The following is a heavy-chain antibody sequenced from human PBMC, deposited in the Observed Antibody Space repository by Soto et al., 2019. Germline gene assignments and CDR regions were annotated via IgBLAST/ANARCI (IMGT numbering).Heavy chain of an antibody. J-gene: IGHJ4*02. CDR2: INPYSGSA. V-gene: IGHV1-2*02. Sequence: ASVKVSCKASGYTFTGFYIHWVRQAPGQGLEWVGWINPYSGSAKYAQRFEARVTMTRDTSINTAYMELSSLTSDDTAVFYCARRCGDYCGRTGNGYYFDYWGQGTLVTVCS. CDR1: GYTFTGFY. D-gene: IGHD3-10*01. CDR3: ARRCGDYCGRTGNGYYFDY.